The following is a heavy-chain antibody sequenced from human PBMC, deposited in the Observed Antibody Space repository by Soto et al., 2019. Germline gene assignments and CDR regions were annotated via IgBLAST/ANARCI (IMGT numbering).Heavy chain of an antibody. CDR3: ARDKTYYYDSSGYYPSAFDI. CDR2: IYYSGST. Sequence: SETLSLTCTVSGGSISSGDYYWSWIRQPPGKGLEWIGYIYYSGSTYYNPSLKSRVTISVDTSKNQFSLKLSSVTAADTAVYYCARDKTYYYDSSGYYPSAFDIWGQGTMVTVSS. J-gene: IGHJ3*02. V-gene: IGHV4-30-4*01. CDR1: GGSISSGDYY. D-gene: IGHD3-22*01.